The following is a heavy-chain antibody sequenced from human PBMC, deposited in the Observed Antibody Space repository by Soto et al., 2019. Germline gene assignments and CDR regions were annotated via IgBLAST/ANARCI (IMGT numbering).Heavy chain of an antibody. D-gene: IGHD1-7*01. V-gene: IGHV3-15*07. Sequence: PGGSLRLSCAASGFTFSNAWMNWVRQAPGKGLEWVGRIKSKTDGGTTDYAAPVKGRFTISRDDSKNTLYLQMNSLKTEDTAVYYCTATLTGTGTETFDIWGQGTMVTVSS. CDR2: IKSKTDGGTT. J-gene: IGHJ3*02. CDR3: TATLTGTGTETFDI. CDR1: GFTFSNAW.